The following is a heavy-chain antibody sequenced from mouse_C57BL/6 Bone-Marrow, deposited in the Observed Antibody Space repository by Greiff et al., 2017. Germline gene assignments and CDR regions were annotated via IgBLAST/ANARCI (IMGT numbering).Heavy chain of an antibody. CDR2: LNYDGSST. Sequence: EVQRVESEGGLVQPGSSMKLSCTASGFTFSDYYMAWVRQVPEKGLEWVANLNYDGSSTYYLDSLQSRFIISTANAKNILDLQMNSLKSEDTTTYYCAGEQEAMDYWGKGTSVTVAS. CDR1: GFTFSDYY. J-gene: IGHJ4*01. CDR3: AGEQEAMDY. V-gene: IGHV5-16*01.